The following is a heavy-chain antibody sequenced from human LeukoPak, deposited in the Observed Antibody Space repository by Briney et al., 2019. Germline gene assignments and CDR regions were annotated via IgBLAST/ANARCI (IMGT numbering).Heavy chain of an antibody. Sequence: ASVKVSCKASGYTFTSYYMHWVRHAPGQGLEWMGIINPSGGSTSYAQKFHGRVTMTRDMSTSTVYMELSSMRSEDTAVYYCARVLRKGYSYAFDYWGQGTLVTVSS. CDR1: GYTFTSYY. J-gene: IGHJ4*02. CDR3: ARVLRKGYSYAFDY. D-gene: IGHD5-18*01. CDR2: INPSGGST. V-gene: IGHV1-46*01.